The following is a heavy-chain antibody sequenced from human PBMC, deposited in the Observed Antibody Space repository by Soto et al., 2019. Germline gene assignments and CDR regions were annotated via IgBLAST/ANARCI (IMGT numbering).Heavy chain of an antibody. CDR1: GFILTRYS. V-gene: IGHV3-23*01. D-gene: IGHD2-2*01. CDR3: AKDKFVTVVPAAIGYYYYGMDV. J-gene: IGHJ6*02. Sequence: PGGSLRLSCAASGFILTRYSMNWVRQAPGKGLEWVSAISDSGTSTYYADSVKGRFTISRDNSKNTLYLQMNSLRVEDTATYYCAKDKFVTVVPAAIGYYYYGMDVWGQGTTVTVSS. CDR2: ISDSGTST.